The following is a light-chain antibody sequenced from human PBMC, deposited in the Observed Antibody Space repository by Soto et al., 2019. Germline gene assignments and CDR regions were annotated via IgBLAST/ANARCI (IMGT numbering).Light chain of an antibody. V-gene: IGLV1-47*01. Sequence: QSVLTQPPSASGTPGQRVTISCSGSSSNIRSNYVYWYQQVPGTAPKLLIYRNNQRPSGVPDRFSGSKSGTSASLAISGLRSEDEADYYCASWDDSLSGPAFGGGTKLTVL. CDR1: SSNIRSNY. J-gene: IGLJ2*01. CDR3: ASWDDSLSGPA. CDR2: RNN.